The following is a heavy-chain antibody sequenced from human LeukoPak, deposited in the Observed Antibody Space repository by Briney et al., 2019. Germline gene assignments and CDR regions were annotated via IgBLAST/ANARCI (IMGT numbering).Heavy chain of an antibody. CDR1: GYSFNSYY. CDR2: INPSGGST. V-gene: IGHV1-46*02. D-gene: IGHD1-26*01. CDR3: ARVILGARAFDY. Sequence: ASVKVSCKASGYSFNSYYIHWVRQAPGQGLEWMGVINPSGGSTSYAQKFQGRVTMTRDTSTSTVYMELSSLRSEDTAVYYCARVILGARAFDYWGQGTLVTVSS. J-gene: IGHJ4*02.